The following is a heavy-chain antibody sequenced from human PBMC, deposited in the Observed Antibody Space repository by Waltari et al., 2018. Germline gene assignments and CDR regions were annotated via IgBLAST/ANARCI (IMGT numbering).Heavy chain of an antibody. CDR1: GFTFDAYA. CDR3: AKGHSSGYYSAGMDV. CDR2: IRWNSVSI. V-gene: IGHV3-9*03. Sequence: EVQLVESGGGLVQPGRSLRLSCAASGFTFDAYAMHWVRQAQGKGLEWVSGIRWNSVSIGYAESVKGRFTISRDNAKNSLYLQMNSLRAEDMALYYCAKGHSSGYYSAGMDVWGQGTTVTVSS. D-gene: IGHD3-22*01. J-gene: IGHJ6*02.